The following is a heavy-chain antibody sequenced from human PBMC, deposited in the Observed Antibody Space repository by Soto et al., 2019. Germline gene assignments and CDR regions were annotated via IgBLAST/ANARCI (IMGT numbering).Heavy chain of an antibody. CDR1: GGSISSYY. CDR3: ARQPRIAVAGGYFDY. V-gene: IGHV4-59*05. J-gene: IGHJ4*02. D-gene: IGHD6-19*01. CDR2: IYYSGST. Sequence: SETLSLTCTVSGGSISSYYWSWIRQPPGKGLEWIGSIYYSGSTYYNPSLKSRVTISVDTSKNQFSLKLSSVTAADTALYYCARQPRIAVAGGYFDYWGQGTLVTVSS.